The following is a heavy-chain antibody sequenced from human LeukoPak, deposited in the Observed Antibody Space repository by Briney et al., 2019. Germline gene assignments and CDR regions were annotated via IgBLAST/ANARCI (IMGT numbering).Heavy chain of an antibody. J-gene: IGHJ5*02. CDR1: GFTFSSYA. V-gene: IGHV3-23*01. D-gene: IGHD5-18*01. CDR2: IIDSGVTT. CDR3: VRRWFPVDFHP. Sequence: GGSLRLSCAPSGFTFSSYATTCVRQAPGKGLEWVSGIIDSGVTTYYADSVKGRFTISRDNSKNTLYLQMNGLRAEDTAVYYCVRRWFPVDFHPWRQGTLVTVSS.